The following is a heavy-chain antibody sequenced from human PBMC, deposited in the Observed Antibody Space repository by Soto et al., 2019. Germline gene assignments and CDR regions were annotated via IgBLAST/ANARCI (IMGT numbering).Heavy chain of an antibody. CDR1: GFTLSSYA. CDR2: ISKGGSNL. J-gene: IGHJ4*02. V-gene: IGHV3-30-3*01. Sequence: GGSLRLSCAASGFTLSSYAIHWVRQAPGKGLEWVTVISKGGSNLYFADSVKGRFTISRDNSKNTLYLQMNSLRSEDTAVYYCARGVEYTSAFGISSSFNYWGREPLVAVSS. CDR3: ARGVEYTSAFGISSSFNY. D-gene: IGHD6-19*01.